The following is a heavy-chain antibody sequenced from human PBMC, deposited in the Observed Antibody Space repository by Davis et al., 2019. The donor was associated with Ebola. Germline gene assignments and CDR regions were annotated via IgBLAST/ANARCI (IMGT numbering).Heavy chain of an antibody. CDR2: IRSKANSYAT. V-gene: IGHV3-73*01. CDR1: GFTFSSYS. D-gene: IGHD4-17*01. J-gene: IGHJ4*02. Sequence: GGSLRLSCAASGFTFSSYSMHWVRQASGKGLEWVGRIRSKANSYATAYAASVKGRFTISRDDSKNTAYLQMNSLKTEDTAVYYCTGADYGDYGVFDYWGQGTLVTVSS. CDR3: TGADYGDYGVFDY.